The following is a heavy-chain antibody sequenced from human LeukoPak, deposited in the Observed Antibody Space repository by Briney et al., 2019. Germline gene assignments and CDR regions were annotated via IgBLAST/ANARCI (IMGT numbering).Heavy chain of an antibody. J-gene: IGHJ4*02. CDR1: GGSISSYY. CDR3: ASQAADSSGY. CDR2: IYYSGST. D-gene: IGHD3-22*01. V-gene: IGHV4-59*08. Sequence: SETLSLTCTVSGGSISSYYWSWIRQPPGKGLEWIGYIYYSGSTNYNPSLKSRVTISVDTSKNQFSLKLSSVTAADTAVYYCASQAADSSGYWGQGTLVTVSS.